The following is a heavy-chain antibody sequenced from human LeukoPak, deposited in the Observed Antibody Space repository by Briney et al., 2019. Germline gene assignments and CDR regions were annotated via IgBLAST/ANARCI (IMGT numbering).Heavy chain of an antibody. CDR2: INAGNGNT. CDR1: GYTFTSYA. CDR3: ARPYSYGSNWFDP. V-gene: IGHV1-3*01. J-gene: IGHJ5*02. Sequence: RASVKVSCKASGYTFTSYAMHWVRQAPGQRLEWMGWINAGNGNTKYSQKFQGRVTITRDTSASTAYMELSSLRSEDTAVYYCARPYSYGSNWFDPWGQGTLVTVSS. D-gene: IGHD5-18*01.